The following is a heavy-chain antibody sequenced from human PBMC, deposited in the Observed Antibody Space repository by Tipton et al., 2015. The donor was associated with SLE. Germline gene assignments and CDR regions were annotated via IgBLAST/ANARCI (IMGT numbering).Heavy chain of an antibody. CDR3: TRGGFDWGFPYFDF. J-gene: IGHJ4*02. CDR2: IYHSGST. Sequence: TLSLTCTVSGGAISSGTYYWSWIRQTAGKGLEWIGRIYHSGSTNYNPSLKTRFTMSVDTSKNQFSLSLSSVTAADTAVYYCTRGGFDWGFPYFDFWGQGALVTVSS. D-gene: IGHD3-9*01. V-gene: IGHV4-61*02. CDR1: GGAISSGTYY.